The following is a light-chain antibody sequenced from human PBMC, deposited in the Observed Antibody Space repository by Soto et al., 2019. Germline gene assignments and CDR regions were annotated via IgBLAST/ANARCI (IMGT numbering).Light chain of an antibody. CDR2: ETS. V-gene: IGKV3-11*01. J-gene: IGKJ2*01. Sequence: EIVLTQSPATLSLSAGERVTLSCRSSQSVDTMVAWYQQQVGRTPRLLIYETSSRATGVPARFSGSGSGTDFTLTIRRIEPEDFAIYFCQVRSDWPPFKYTFGQGTKLEVK. CDR3: QVRSDWPPFKYT. CDR1: QSVDTM.